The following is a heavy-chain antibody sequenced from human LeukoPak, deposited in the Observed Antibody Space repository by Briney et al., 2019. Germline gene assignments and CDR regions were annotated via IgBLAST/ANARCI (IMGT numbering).Heavy chain of an antibody. CDR2: ISTSSTI. D-gene: IGHD6-6*01. CDR1: GFTFSDYS. Sequence: GGSLRLSCAASGFTFSDYSMNWVRQAPGNGLEWVSYISTSSTIYYADSVKGRFTISRDNAKNSLYLQMNSLRDEDTAVYYCARGTIEYSSSDADWGQGTLVTVSS. CDR3: ARGTIEYSSSDAD. V-gene: IGHV3-48*02. J-gene: IGHJ4*02.